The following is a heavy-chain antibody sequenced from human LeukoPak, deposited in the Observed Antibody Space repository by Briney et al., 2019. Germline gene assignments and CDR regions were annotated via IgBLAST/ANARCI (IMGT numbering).Heavy chain of an antibody. CDR1: GYTFTGYY. Sequence: GASVKVSCKASGYTFTGYYMHWVRQAPGQGLEWMGWINPNSGGTNYAQKFQGRVTMTRDTSISTAYMELSRLRSDNTAVYYCARVWYYYDSSGYYRYWGQGTLVTVSS. J-gene: IGHJ4*02. CDR2: INPNSGGT. CDR3: ARVWYYYDSSGYYRY. D-gene: IGHD3-22*01. V-gene: IGHV1-2*02.